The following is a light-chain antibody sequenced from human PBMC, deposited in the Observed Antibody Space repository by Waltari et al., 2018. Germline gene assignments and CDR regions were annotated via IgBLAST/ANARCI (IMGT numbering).Light chain of an antibody. Sequence: QSVLTQPPSASATPGQRVTISCSGSSSNIGRSYVYWYQQFPGTAPNLPIYTNDPRPSVVPDRFSGSKSRTSASLAISGLRSEDEADYYCAAWDDSLSGHVVFGGGTKLTVL. V-gene: IGLV1-47*02. J-gene: IGLJ2*01. CDR1: SSNIGRSY. CDR2: TND. CDR3: AAWDDSLSGHVV.